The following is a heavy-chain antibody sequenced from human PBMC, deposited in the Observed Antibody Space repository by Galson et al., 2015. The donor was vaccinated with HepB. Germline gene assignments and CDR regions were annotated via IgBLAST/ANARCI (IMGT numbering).Heavy chain of an antibody. Sequence: SLRLSCAASGFTFSTYAMHWVRQAPGKGLEWVAVLSYDGGNKYYADSVKGRFTISRDNSKNSLYLQMNSLRTEDTALYYCAQGAHPGVLTGVVGYWGQGTLVTVSS. V-gene: IGHV3-30*04. CDR3: AQGAHPGVLTGVVGY. CDR2: LSYDGGNK. D-gene: IGHD3-9*01. J-gene: IGHJ4*02. CDR1: GFTFSTYA.